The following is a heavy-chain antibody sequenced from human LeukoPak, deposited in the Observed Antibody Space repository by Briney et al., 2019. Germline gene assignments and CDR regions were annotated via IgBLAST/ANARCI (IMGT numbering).Heavy chain of an antibody. CDR1: GYTFTGNH. V-gene: IGHV1-2*02. D-gene: IGHD3-16*02. J-gene: IGHJ2*01. CDR2: IDPKSGDT. Sequence: ASVKVSCKASGYTFTGNHVHWVRQAPGEGLEWMGWIDPKSGDTKYAQKFQDRVAMTSDTSISTAYMELSGLRSDDTAVYFCAREADIVSFDLWGRGTLVTASP. CDR3: AREADIVSFDL.